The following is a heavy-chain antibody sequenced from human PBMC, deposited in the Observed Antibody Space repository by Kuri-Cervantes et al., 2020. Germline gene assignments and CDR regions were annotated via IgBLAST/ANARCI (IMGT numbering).Heavy chain of an antibody. V-gene: IGHV4-61*01. CDR3: ARDRSGGGFYEYMDV. Sequence: SETLSLTYTVSGGSVSSGSYYGCWIRQPPGKGLEWMGYIYYSGSTNYNPSLKSRVTISEDTSKNQFSLKLSSVTAADTAVYYCARDRSGGGFYEYMDVWGKGTTVTVSS. J-gene: IGHJ6*03. CDR2: IYYSGST. D-gene: IGHD1-14*01. CDR1: GGSVSSGSYY.